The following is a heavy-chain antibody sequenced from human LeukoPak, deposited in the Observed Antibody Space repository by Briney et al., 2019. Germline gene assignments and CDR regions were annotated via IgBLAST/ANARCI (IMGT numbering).Heavy chain of an antibody. CDR2: IRRSSSYI. CDR3: ARVVAVAGRVFDI. V-gene: IGHV3-21*01. CDR1: AFTFSSYS. J-gene: IGHJ3*02. D-gene: IGHD6-19*01. Sequence: KPGGSLTLSCAASAFTFSSYSTNWVRHAPEKGLEWVSSIRRSSSYIYYADSVKGRLTISRDNAKNSLYLQMNSLRAEDTAVYYCARVVAVAGRVFDIWGEGTMVTVSS.